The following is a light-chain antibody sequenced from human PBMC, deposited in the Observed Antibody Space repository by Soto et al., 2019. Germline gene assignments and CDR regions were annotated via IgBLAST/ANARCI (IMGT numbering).Light chain of an antibody. Sequence: DIQMTQSPSTLSASVGDRVTISCRASQSISNWLAWYQQKPGKAPKLLIYDASLLEDGAASRFSGSGSGTEFRLPFSSLLPDDFATYYCQQYNTYFYTFGQGTRLEIK. CDR3: QQYNTYFYT. J-gene: IGKJ2*01. CDR1: QSISNW. CDR2: DAS. V-gene: IGKV1-5*01.